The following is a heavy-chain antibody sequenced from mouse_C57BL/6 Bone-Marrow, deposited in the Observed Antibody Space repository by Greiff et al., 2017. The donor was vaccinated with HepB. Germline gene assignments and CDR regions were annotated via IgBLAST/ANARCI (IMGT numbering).Heavy chain of an antibody. D-gene: IGHD1-1*01. Sequence: LQESGAELVRPGASVTLSCKASGYTFTDYEMHWVKQTPVHGLEWIGAIDPETGGTAYNQKFKGKAILTADKSSSTAYMELRSLTSEDSAVYYCRGTTVVEDFDYWGQGTTLTVSS. J-gene: IGHJ2*01. CDR1: GYTFTDYE. V-gene: IGHV1-15*01. CDR2: IDPETGGT. CDR3: RGTTVVEDFDY.